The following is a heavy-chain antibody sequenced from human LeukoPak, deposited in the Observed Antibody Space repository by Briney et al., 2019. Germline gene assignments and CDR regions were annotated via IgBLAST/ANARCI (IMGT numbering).Heavy chain of an antibody. V-gene: IGHV3-7*03. D-gene: IGHD1-26*01. J-gene: IGHJ3*02. CDR3: AEDSGSPRRAFDI. CDR1: GFSFSSFW. CDR2: IKEDGSEK. Sequence: PGGSLRLSCAASGFSFSSFWLSWVRQAPEKGLEWVANIKEDGSEKYYVDSVKGRFTISRDNAKKSLYLQMSSLRAEDTAVYYCAEDSGSPRRAFDIWGQGTMVTVSS.